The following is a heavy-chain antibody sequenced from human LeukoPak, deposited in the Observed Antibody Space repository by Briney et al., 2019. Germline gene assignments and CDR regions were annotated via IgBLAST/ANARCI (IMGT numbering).Heavy chain of an antibody. CDR1: GFTFSDYY. CDR2: ISTSGTTI. Sequence: PGGSLRLSCAASGFTFSDYYMTWIRQAPGKGLECVSYISTSGTTIYYAGSVKGRFTISRDNAMNSLYLQMNSLRAEDTAVYYCARGQLTGDDELFDYWGQGTLVIVSS. V-gene: IGHV3-11*04. J-gene: IGHJ4*02. CDR3: ARGQLTGDDELFDY. D-gene: IGHD7-27*01.